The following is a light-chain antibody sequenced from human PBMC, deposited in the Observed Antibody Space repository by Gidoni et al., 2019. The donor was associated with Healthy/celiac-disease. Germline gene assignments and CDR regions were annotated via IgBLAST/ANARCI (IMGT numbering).Light chain of an antibody. CDR2: GAS. J-gene: IGKJ1*01. CDR1: QSVSSSY. CDR3: QQYGSSPET. Sequence: DIVLTHSPGTLSLSPGERATLSCRASQSVSSSYLAWYQQKPGQAPRLLIYGASSRATGIPDRFSGSGSGTDFTLTISRLEPEDVAVYYCQQYGSSPETFGQGTKVEIK. V-gene: IGKV3-20*01.